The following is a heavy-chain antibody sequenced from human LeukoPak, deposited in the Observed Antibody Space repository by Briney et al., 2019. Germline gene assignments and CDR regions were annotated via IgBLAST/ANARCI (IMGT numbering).Heavy chain of an antibody. Sequence: PSETLSLTCAVYGGSFSGYCWSWIGQPPGKGLEWIGEINHSGRTNFNPSLKSRVTISEDTSKNQFSLTLSSVTAADMAVYYCARVGGDSSGYVHWGQGTLVTVSS. J-gene: IGHJ4*02. V-gene: IGHV4-34*01. CDR3: ARVGGDSSGYVH. CDR1: GGSFSGYC. D-gene: IGHD3-22*01. CDR2: INHSGRT.